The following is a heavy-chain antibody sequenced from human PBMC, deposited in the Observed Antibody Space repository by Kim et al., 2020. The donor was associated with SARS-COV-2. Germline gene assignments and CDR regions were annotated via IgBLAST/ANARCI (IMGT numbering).Heavy chain of an antibody. Sequence: GGSLRLSCGASGFTFSAYSMNWVRQAPGKGLEWVSSITSTRYMYYADSAKGRFTISRDNANNSPYLQMDSLRVEDKAVYYCVRDGTGLGSRPNWFDPWG. CDR3: VRDGTGLGSRPNWFDP. V-gene: IGHV3-21*01. CDR1: GFTFSAYS. CDR2: ITSTRYM. D-gene: IGHD3-10*01. J-gene: IGHJ5*02.